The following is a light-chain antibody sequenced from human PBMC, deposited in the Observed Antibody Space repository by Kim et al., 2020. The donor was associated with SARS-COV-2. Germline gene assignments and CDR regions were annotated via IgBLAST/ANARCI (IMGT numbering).Light chain of an antibody. J-gene: IGKJ4*01. V-gene: IGKV3-20*01. CDR1: QSISRSY. CDR3: HQYGSSPRT. Sequence: LAPGERATLSCRASQSISRSYLAWYQQQPGQAPRLLIYGASSRATGIPDRFSGSASGTDFTLTISRLEPEDFAMYYCHQYGSSPRTFGGGTKLEIK. CDR2: GAS.